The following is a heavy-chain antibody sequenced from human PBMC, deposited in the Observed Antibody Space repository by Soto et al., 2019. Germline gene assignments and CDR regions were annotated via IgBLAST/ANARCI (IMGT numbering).Heavy chain of an antibody. D-gene: IGHD3-22*01. CDR1: GGSINNYY. CDR2: IYYSGST. J-gene: IGHJ6*02. V-gene: IGHV4-59*01. CDR3: ASSCPDYDDRSGNFCYYYGMDV. Sequence: QVQLQESGPGLVKPSETLSLTCTVSGGSINNYYWSWIRQPPGKGLEWIGYIYYSGSTKYNPSLRSRVTISVDTYKNQFSLKLSSVTAADTAVYYCASSCPDYDDRSGNFCYYYGMDVWGQGTAVTVSS.